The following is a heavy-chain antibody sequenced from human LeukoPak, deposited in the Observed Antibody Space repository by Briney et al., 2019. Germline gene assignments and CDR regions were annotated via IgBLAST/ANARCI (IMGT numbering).Heavy chain of an antibody. Sequence: ASVKVSCKASGYTFTGYYMHWVRQAPGQGLEWMGWINPNSGGTNYAQKFQGRVTMTRDTSISTTYMELSRLRSDDTAVYYCARGGGIVVVPAATQGYWGQGTLVTVSS. D-gene: IGHD2-2*01. CDR2: INPNSGGT. V-gene: IGHV1-2*02. J-gene: IGHJ4*02. CDR1: GYTFTGYY. CDR3: ARGGGIVVVPAATQGY.